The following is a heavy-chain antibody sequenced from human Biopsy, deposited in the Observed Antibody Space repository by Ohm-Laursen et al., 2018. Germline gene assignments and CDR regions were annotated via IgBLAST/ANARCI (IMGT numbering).Heavy chain of an antibody. Sequence: SVKVSCKAPGGTFSNYGVNWVRQAPGQGLEWLGGNIPILGTGNYAQKFQDRVTVAADTPTSTATMELRSLRSDDTAVYYCATKLTGYFHHWGQGTLVIVSS. CDR2: NIPILGTG. CDR1: GGTFSNYG. V-gene: IGHV1-69*06. D-gene: IGHD3-9*01. CDR3: ATKLTGYFHH. J-gene: IGHJ1*01.